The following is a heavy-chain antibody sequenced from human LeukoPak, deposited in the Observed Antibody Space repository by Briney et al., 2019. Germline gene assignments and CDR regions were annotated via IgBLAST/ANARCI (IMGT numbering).Heavy chain of an antibody. J-gene: IGHJ4*02. V-gene: IGHV3-7*01. CDR2: IKQDGSEK. CDR1: GFTFSSYW. Sequence: PGGSLRLSCAASGFTFSSYWMSWVRQAPGKGLEWVANIKQDGSEKYYVDSVKGRFTISRDNAKNSQYLQMNSLRAEDTAVYYCARGILTGYFNFDYWGQGTLVTVSS. D-gene: IGHD3-9*01. CDR3: ARGILTGYFNFDY.